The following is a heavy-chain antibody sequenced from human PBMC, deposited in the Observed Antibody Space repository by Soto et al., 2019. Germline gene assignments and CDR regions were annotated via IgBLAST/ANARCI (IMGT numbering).Heavy chain of an antibody. CDR1: GGTFSNYA. J-gene: IGHJ5*02. V-gene: IGHV1-69*13. CDR2: IIPILGAP. D-gene: IGHD6-13*01. Sequence: SVKVSCKASGGTFSNYAITWMRQAPGQGLEWMGGIIPILGAPNYAQNFQGRVTITADESTNTVYMDLSSLTFEDTAVYYRATEQLGGVGWFDPWG. CDR3: ATEQLGGVGWFDP.